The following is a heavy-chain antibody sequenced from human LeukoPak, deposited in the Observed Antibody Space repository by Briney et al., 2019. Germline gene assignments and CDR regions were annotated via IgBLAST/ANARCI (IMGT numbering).Heavy chain of an antibody. CDR3: ARGAGWNYFGY. J-gene: IGHJ4*02. V-gene: IGHV3-66*02. Sequence: GGSLRLSCAASGFTISSYYMSWVRQAPGKGLEWVSVFYVGGGTYYADSVQGRFTISRDNSKNTLYLQMDSLRTDDTAVYYCARGAGWNYFGYWGQGTLVTVSS. CDR2: FYVGGGT. D-gene: IGHD6-19*01. CDR1: GFTISSYY.